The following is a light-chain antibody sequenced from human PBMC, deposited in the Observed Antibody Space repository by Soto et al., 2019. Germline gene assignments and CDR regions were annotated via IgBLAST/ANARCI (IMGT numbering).Light chain of an antibody. J-gene: IGKJ4*01. V-gene: IGKV1-39*01. Sequence: DLQMTQSPSSLSASVGDRVTISCRASPSISIYLNWYQQKPGKAPKLLIYAASSLQRGVPSRFSGGGSATYFTLTISSLQPEAFATYYCQQSYGTPWLTVGGGTKVQIK. CDR3: QQSYGTPWLT. CDR2: AAS. CDR1: PSISIY.